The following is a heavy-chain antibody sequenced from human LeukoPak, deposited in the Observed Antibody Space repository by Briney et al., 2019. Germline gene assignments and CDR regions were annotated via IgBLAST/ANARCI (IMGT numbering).Heavy chain of an antibody. Sequence: GASVKVSCKASGYTFTRYFMHWVRQPPGQGFEWMGIINPSGGSTNYAQKFQGRVTMTRDTSTSTVYMEMSSLRSEDTAVYYCARDSYGYGGAFDIWGQGTMVTVSS. CDR2: INPSGGST. J-gene: IGHJ3*02. CDR3: ARDSYGYGGAFDI. D-gene: IGHD5-18*01. V-gene: IGHV1-46*01. CDR1: GYTFTRYF.